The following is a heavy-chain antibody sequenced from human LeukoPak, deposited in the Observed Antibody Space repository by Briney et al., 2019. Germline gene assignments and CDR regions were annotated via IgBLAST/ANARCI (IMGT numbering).Heavy chain of an antibody. CDR3: ASFSVTTFDY. V-gene: IGHV4-39*07. J-gene: IGHJ4*02. CDR1: GGSINNTLFY. D-gene: IGHD4-17*01. Sequence: SETLSLTCTVSGGSINNTLFYWGWIRQPPGKGLEWIGTVYYDGINYSSPSLKSRVATSVDTSKNQFSLRLSSVTAADTAVYYCASFSVTTFDYWGQGTLVTVSS. CDR2: VYYDGIN.